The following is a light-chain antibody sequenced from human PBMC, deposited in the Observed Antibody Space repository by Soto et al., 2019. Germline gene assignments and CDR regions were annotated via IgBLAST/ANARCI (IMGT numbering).Light chain of an antibody. J-gene: IGKJ4*01. V-gene: IGKV1-17*01. Sequence: DIQMTQSPSSLSASVGDRVTITCRASQGIKSDLAWYQQKPGKAPKRLIYAASSLESGVPSRFSGSGFGTEFTLTITSLQPEDSATYYCLQRGGYRLTFGGGTKVEIK. CDR3: LQRGGYRLT. CDR2: AAS. CDR1: QGIKSD.